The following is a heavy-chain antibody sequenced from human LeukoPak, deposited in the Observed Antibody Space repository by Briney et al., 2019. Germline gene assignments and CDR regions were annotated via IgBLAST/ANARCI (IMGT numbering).Heavy chain of an antibody. D-gene: IGHD4-17*01. Sequence: PGGSLRLSCAASGFTFSGDWMHWVRQAPGKGVVWVSRINGDGSSTSYADSVKGRFTISRDNAKNTLYLQMNSLRAEDTAVYYCAKSPDYANTFDYWGQGALVTVSS. CDR1: GFTFSGDW. CDR3: AKSPDYANTFDY. J-gene: IGHJ4*02. CDR2: INGDGSST. V-gene: IGHV3-74*01.